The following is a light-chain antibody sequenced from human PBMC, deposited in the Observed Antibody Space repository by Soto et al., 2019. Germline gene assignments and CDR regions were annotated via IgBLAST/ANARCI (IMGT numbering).Light chain of an antibody. CDR1: SSDVGSYNL. V-gene: IGLV2-23*02. CDR3: GSYAGRSTCYV. J-gene: IGLJ1*01. Sequence: QSALTQPASVSGAPGQSITISCTGTSSDVGSYNLVSWYQQHPCKAPKRMIYEVSKRPSGVSNRFSGSKSGNTASLTISGLQAEDEADYYCGSYAGRSTCYVFGTGTKVTVL. CDR2: EVS.